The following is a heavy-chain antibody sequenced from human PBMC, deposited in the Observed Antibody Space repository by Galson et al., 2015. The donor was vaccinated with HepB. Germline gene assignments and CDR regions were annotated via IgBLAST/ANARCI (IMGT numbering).Heavy chain of an antibody. V-gene: IGHV3-30-3*01. CDR3: ARAHSYGNFDY. Sequence: SLRLSCAASGFTFSSYAMHWVRQAPGKGLEWVAVISYDGSNKYYADSVKGRFTISRDNSKNTLYLQMNSLRAEDTAVYYCARAHSYGNFDYWGQGTLVTVSS. D-gene: IGHD5-18*01. CDR1: GFTFSSYA. CDR2: ISYDGSNK. J-gene: IGHJ4*02.